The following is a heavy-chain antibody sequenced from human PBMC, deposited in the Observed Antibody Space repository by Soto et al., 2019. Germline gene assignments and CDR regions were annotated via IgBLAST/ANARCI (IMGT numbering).Heavy chain of an antibody. Sequence: EVQPLESGGGLVQPGGSLRLSCAASGFTFSSYAMSWVRQAPGKGLEWVSAISGSGGSTYYADSVKGRFTISRVNSKNPLYLQMNSLRSEYTALYYCAKDSLKYLLLLFYYFDYWGRVTLVTVAS. CDR2: ISGSGGST. CDR3: AKDSLKYLLLLFYYFDY. V-gene: IGHV3-23*01. D-gene: IGHD2-2*01. CDR1: GFTFSSYA. J-gene: IGHJ4*02.